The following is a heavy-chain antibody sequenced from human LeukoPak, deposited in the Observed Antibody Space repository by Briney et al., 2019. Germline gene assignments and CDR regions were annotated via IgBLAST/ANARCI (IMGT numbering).Heavy chain of an antibody. CDR1: GFTFSSYA. CDR3: AREGVLRAFDI. V-gene: IGHV3-7*01. Sequence: GGSLRLSCAASGFTFSSYAMSWVRQAPGKGLEWVANIRQDGSEKFYVDSVKGRFTISRDNAKNSLLLQMNSLRAEDTAVYYCAREGVLRAFDIWGQGTVVSVS. J-gene: IGHJ3*02. CDR2: IRQDGSEK. D-gene: IGHD3-16*01.